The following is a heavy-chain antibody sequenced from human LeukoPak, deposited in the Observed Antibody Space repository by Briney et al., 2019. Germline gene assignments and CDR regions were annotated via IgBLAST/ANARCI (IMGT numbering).Heavy chain of an antibody. CDR1: GFTVSDTF. CDR3: ALTQWLAQIDY. V-gene: IGHV3-53*01. CDR2: IYRGGST. Sequence: GGSLRLSCAASGFTVSDTFMKWVRQAPGKGLEWVSVIYRGGSTYYADSVKGRFTISRDNSKNTLYLQMNSLRAEDTAVYYCALTQWLAQIDYWGQGTLVTVSS. J-gene: IGHJ4*02. D-gene: IGHD6-19*01.